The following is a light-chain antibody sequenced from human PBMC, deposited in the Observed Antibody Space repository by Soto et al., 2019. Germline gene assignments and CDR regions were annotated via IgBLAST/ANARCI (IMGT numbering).Light chain of an antibody. V-gene: IGKV3-20*01. CDR2: GAS. CDR3: QQCSISIT. CDR1: QSVSSSS. J-gene: IGKJ5*01. Sequence: ETVFTQSPGTLSLSPGERATLSCRASQSVSSSSLAWYQQRPGQAPRLLIYGASNRATGIPARFSGSGSGTEFTLTISSLEPEDFAVYYCQQCSISITVGPGTRLEIK.